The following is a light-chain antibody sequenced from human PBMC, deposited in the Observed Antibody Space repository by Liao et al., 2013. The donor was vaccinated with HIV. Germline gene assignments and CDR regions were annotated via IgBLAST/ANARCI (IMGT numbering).Light chain of an antibody. V-gene: IGLV3-1*01. CDR2: EDT. J-gene: IGLJ2*01. CDR3: QSWDSATVV. CDR1: TLADKY. Sequence: SFDLTQPPSVSVSPGQTASITCSGDTLADKYTFWYQQKPGQSPVLVMYEDTERPSGTPRAILWLQVWEHSHSDHQRDPTTVDEADYYCQSWDSATVVFGGGTEAVRP.